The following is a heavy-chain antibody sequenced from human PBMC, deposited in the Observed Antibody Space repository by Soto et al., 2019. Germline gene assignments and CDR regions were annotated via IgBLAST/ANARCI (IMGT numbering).Heavy chain of an antibody. CDR1: GGSFSGYY. CDR3: ARGGSRAKHYYSYYYMDV. J-gene: IGHJ6*03. D-gene: IGHD6-6*01. CDR2: INHSGST. Sequence: QVQLQQWGAGLLKPSETLSLTCAVYGGSFSGYYWSWIRQPPGKGLEWIGEINHSGSTNYNPSLKSRVTLSVDTSKNQFSLKLSSVTAADTAVYYCARGGSRAKHYYSYYYMDVWGKGTTVTVSS. V-gene: IGHV4-34*01.